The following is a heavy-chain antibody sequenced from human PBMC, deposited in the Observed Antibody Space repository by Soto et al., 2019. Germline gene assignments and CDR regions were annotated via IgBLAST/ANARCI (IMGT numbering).Heavy chain of an antibody. Sequence: QVQLVESGGGVVRPGRSLRLSCAASGFTFRTYAMHWVRQAPGKGLEWVAVMSYDGTMENYADSVKGRFTISRDNSKNTLYLQMNSLRVEDTAVYYCARDWAESSGWYFDYWGQGTLVTVSS. CDR3: ARDWAESSGWYFDY. CDR2: MSYDGTME. V-gene: IGHV3-30-3*01. D-gene: IGHD6-19*01. CDR1: GFTFRTYA. J-gene: IGHJ4*02.